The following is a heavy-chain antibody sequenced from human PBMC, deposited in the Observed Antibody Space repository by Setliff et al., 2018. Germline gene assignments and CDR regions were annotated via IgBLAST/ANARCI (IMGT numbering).Heavy chain of an antibody. CDR2: IIHSGST. J-gene: IGHJ4*02. V-gene: IGHV4-34*12. D-gene: IGHD1-26*01. Sequence: SETLSLTCAVYGGSFSGYYWSWIRQPPGKRLEWIGEIIHSGSTNYNPSLKSRVTISMDTSKNQFSLKVPSVTAADTAVYYCARSFSRSGKFLLDYWGQGALVTAPQ. CDR1: GGSFSGYY. CDR3: ARSFSRSGKFLLDY.